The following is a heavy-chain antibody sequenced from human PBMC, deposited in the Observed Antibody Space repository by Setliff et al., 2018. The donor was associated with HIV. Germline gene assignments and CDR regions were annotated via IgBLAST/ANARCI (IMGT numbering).Heavy chain of an antibody. D-gene: IGHD3-16*01. CDR3: ARVSTDYVWGSFLSSGPYYFDF. V-gene: IGHV4-4*02. CDR1: GGSISSSNW. J-gene: IGHJ4*02. CDR2: ISTSGTT. Sequence: SETLSLTCAVSGGSISSSNWWSWVRQPAGMRLEWIGHISTSGTTNYNPSLKSRVTISADTSKSQFSLKLTSVTAADTAAYFCARVSTDYVWGSFLSSGPYYFDFWGQGALVTVSS.